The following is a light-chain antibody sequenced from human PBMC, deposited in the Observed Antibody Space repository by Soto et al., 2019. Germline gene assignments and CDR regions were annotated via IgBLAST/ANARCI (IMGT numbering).Light chain of an antibody. V-gene: IGLV2-14*01. CDR3: SSYTTSNTRQIV. CDR1: SSDVGGYNY. CDR2: DVS. Sequence: QSVLTQPASVSGSPGQSITISCTGTSSDVGGYNYVSWYQQHLGKAPKLMIYDVSNRPSGVSIRFSGSKSDNTASLTISGLQPEDEADYHCSSYTTSNTRQIVFGTGTKVTVL. J-gene: IGLJ1*01.